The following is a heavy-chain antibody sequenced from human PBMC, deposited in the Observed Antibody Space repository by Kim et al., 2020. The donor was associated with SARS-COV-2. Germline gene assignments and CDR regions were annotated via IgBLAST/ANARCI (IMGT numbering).Heavy chain of an antibody. V-gene: IGHV3-23*01. D-gene: IGHD2-21*02. CDR2: ISGNGIGA. J-gene: IGHJ4*02. CDR1: GFAFSNCA. CDR3: AKGDGDTSSLGFDY. Sequence: GGSLRLSCAAPGFAFSNCAMGWVRQAPGKGLECISTISGNGIGAYYADSVKGRFSISRDNSKNTLYLQMNSLRAEDTALYYCAKGDGDTSSLGFDYWGQGTPVTVSS.